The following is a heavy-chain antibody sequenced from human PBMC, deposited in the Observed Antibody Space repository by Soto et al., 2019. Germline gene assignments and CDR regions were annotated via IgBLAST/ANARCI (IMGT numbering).Heavy chain of an antibody. J-gene: IGHJ4*02. V-gene: IGHV4-4*02. CDR1: GGSISSSNW. D-gene: IGHD6-13*01. CDR3: ARPLGGSWSTVDY. Sequence: QVQLQESGPGLVKPSGTLSLTCAVSGGSISSSNWWSWVRQPPGKGLEWIGEIYHSGSTNYNPSLKSRVTISVDKSKNQFSLKLNSVTAADSSEYYCARPLGGSWSTVDYWGQGTLVTVSS. CDR2: IYHSGST.